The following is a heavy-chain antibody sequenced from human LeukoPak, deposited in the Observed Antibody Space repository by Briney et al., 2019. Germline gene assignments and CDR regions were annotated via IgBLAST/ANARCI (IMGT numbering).Heavy chain of an antibody. CDR3: AREAVGAHRFDY. Sequence: GGSLRLSCAASGFTFSDYSMNWIRQAPGKGLEWVSYISSSGSTIYYADSVKGRFTISRANAKNSLYLQMNSLRAEDTAVYYCAREAVGAHRFDYWGQGTLVTVSS. CDR1: GFTFSDYS. J-gene: IGHJ4*02. D-gene: IGHD1-26*01. V-gene: IGHV3-11*01. CDR2: ISSSGSTI.